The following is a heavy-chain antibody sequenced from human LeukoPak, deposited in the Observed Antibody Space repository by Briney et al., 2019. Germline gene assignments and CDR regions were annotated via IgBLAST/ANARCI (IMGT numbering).Heavy chain of an antibody. D-gene: IGHD2-21*01. CDR1: GFTFTKYV. J-gene: IGHJ4*02. CDR3: ARDDCGDTCYPGGY. Sequence: ASVKVSCKASGFTFTKYVVHWVRQAPGQRPEWMGWINAGNGDTKYSQNFQDRVTITRDTSANTAYMELSSLTSEDTALYYCARDDCGDTCYPGGYWGQGTLVTVSS. CDR2: INAGNGDT. V-gene: IGHV1-3*01.